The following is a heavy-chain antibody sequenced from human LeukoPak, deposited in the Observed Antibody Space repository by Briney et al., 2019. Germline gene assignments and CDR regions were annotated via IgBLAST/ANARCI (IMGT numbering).Heavy chain of an antibody. CDR3: ARDGSGSTYYFDS. D-gene: IGHD1-26*01. CDR1: GFNFNDYY. V-gene: IGHV3-11*01. J-gene: IGHJ4*02. Sequence: GGSLRLSCAAFGFNFNDYYMSWIRQAPGKGLEWLSLISNTGRSIYYADSVKGRFTISRDSATSSVYLQMNSLRADDTAVYYCARDGSGSTYYFDSWGQGTLVTVSS. CDR2: ISNTGRSI.